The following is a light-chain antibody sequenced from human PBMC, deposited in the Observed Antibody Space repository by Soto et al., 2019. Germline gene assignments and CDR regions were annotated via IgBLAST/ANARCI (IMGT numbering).Light chain of an antibody. CDR2: DAS. V-gene: IGKV3-11*01. Sequence: EIVMTQSPATLSLSPVGRATLSCRASQTVSSYLLWYQQKPGQAPRLLIFDASNRATGIPVRFSGSGSGTDFTLTVSSLEPEDFAVYFCQQRSNLPWTFGQGTKVDIK. CDR1: QTVSSY. CDR3: QQRSNLPWT. J-gene: IGKJ1*01.